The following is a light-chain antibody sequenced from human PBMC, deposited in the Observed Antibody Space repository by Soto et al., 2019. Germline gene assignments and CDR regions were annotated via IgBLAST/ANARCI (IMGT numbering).Light chain of an antibody. Sequence: QPVLTQPRSVSGSPGQSVTISCTGTSSDVGGYKYVSWYQQHPGKAPKLVIYDVSKRLSGVPDRFSGSKSGNTASLTISGLQAEDEADYYCCSYAGSYTRVFGGGTKLTVL. J-gene: IGLJ3*02. CDR1: SSDVGGYKY. V-gene: IGLV2-11*01. CDR2: DVS. CDR3: CSYAGSYTRV.